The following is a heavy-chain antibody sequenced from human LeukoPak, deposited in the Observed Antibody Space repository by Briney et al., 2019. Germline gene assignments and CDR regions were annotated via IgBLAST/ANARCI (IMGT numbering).Heavy chain of an antibody. CDR1: GFTFTTYT. CDR2: VVGNGGTT. J-gene: IGHJ4*02. Sequence: GGSLRLSCAASGFTFTTYTIHWVRQAPGQGLEYVSAVVGNGGTTYCANSVKGRFTISRDNSKNTVYLQMGSLRAEDTAVYYCARERAFYYFDYWGQGALVTVSS. CDR3: ARERAFYYFDY. V-gene: IGHV3-64*01.